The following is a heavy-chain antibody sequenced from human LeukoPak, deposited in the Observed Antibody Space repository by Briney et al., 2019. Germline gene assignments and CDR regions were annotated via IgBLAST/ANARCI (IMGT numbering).Heavy chain of an antibody. V-gene: IGHV6-1*01. J-gene: IGHJ4*02. CDR2: TYYRSKWYY. CDR3: ARSPTVSVGYCSSVTCQADY. Sequence: SQTLSLTCAISGDSVLSNTEAWNWIRQSPSRGLEWLGRTYYRSKWYYDYAISVQGRITINADTSKNQFSLQLNSVTPEDTAVYYCARSPTVSVGYCSSVTCQADYWGQGTLVTVSS. D-gene: IGHD2-2*01. CDR1: GDSVLSNTEA.